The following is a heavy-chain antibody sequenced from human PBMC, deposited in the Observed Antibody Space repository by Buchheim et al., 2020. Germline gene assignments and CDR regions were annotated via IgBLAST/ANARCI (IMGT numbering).Heavy chain of an antibody. CDR3: ARVGGSYVDYGMDV. V-gene: IGHV3-33*01. CDR2: IWYDGSNK. CDR1: GFTFSGYG. J-gene: IGHJ6*02. Sequence: QVQLVESGGGVVQPGRSLRLSCATSGFTFSGYGMHWVRQAPGKGLEWVAVIWYDGSNKYYADSVKGRFTISRDNSKNTLYLQMNSLRAEDTAVYYCARVGGSYVDYGMDVWGQGTT. D-gene: IGHD3-16*01.